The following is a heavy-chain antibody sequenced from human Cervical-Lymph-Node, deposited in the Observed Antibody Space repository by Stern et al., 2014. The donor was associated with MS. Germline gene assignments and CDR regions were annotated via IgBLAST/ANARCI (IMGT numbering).Heavy chain of an antibody. CDR1: GFTFGNFA. CDR3: PRGQSGYCFGNSCAFDY. D-gene: IGHD2-15*01. Sequence: EVQLVESGGGLVRPGGSLRLSCVASGFTFGNFAMTWVRQPPGMGLEWVSSISDNAGSAYYADSVKGRFIISRDNSKNTLFLQLNSLRAEDTAVYYCPRGQSGYCFGNSCAFDYWGQGALVTVSS. J-gene: IGHJ4*02. V-gene: IGHV3-23*04. CDR2: ISDNAGSA.